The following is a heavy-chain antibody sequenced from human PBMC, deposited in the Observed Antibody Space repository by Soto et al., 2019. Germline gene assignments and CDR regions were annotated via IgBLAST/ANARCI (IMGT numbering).Heavy chain of an antibody. CDR2: IYNTESS. V-gene: IGHV4-59*01. D-gene: IGHD2-21*02. Sequence: SETLSLTWTVSGGSISSNYWSWIRQPPGKGPEWIGVIYNTESSNYNPSLKSRVTISVDTSKNQFSLKLGSVTAAATAVYYCARDHRNNRGDHCYLWEDWGLGTLVTVSS. J-gene: IGHJ4*02. CDR1: GGSISSNY. CDR3: ARDHRNNRGDHCYLWED.